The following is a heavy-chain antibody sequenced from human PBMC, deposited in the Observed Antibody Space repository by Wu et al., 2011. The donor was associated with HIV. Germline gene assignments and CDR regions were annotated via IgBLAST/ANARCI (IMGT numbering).Heavy chain of an antibody. Sequence: QVQLVQSGAEVKKPGASVKVSCKASGYTFTAYYMHWLRQAPGQGLDWMGRIIPLFGTTNYAQKFQGRVTITADESTSTAYMELSSLRSEDTAVYYCARDSGGTYYYDSSGYSGYYMDVWGKGDHGHRLL. CDR2: IIPLFGTT. CDR1: GYTFTAYY. V-gene: IGHV1-69*18. CDR3: ARDSGGTYYYDSSGYSGYYMDV. J-gene: IGHJ6*03. D-gene: IGHD3-22*01.